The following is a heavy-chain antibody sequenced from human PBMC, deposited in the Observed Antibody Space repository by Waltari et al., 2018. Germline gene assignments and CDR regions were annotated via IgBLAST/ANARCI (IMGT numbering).Heavy chain of an antibody. CDR1: GFNLSSSW. J-gene: IGHJ4*02. CDR3: ARSYSSGYYETPWDY. Sequence: VQLVESGGGLVQPGASRRLSCAAAGFNLSSSWMSWVCQAPGKGLEWGANITQDGREKYYVDSGKGRFNISRDNAKNSLYLQMKSLRAEDTAVYYCARSYSSGYYETPWDYWGQGTLVTVSS. D-gene: IGHD3-22*01. V-gene: IGHV3-7*01. CDR2: ITQDGREK.